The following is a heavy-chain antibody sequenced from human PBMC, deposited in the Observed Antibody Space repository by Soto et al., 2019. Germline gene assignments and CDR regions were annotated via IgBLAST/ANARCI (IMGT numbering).Heavy chain of an antibody. CDR2: IYNSGST. CDR3: ATAVTTSMGMDV. CDR1: GGSIRSGGYY. D-gene: IGHD4-17*01. Sequence: QVQLQESGPGLVKPSQTLSLTCTVSGGSIRSGGYYWSWIRQHPGKGLEWIGYIYNSGSTYYNPSLKSRVTISVDTSENQFSLKLSSVTAADTAVNYCATAVTTSMGMDVWGQGTTVTVS. V-gene: IGHV4-31*03. J-gene: IGHJ6*01.